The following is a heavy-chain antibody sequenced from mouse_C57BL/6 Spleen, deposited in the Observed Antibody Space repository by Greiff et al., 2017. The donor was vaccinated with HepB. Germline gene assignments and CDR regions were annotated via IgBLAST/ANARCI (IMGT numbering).Heavy chain of an antibody. CDR2: IYPRSGNT. Sequence: QVQLQQSGAELARPGASVKLSCKASGYTFTSYGISWVKQRTGQGLEWIGEIYPRSGNTYYNEKFKGKATLTADKSSSKAYMELRSLTSEDSAVYFCARYGDYDGTKLAYWGQGTLVTVSA. D-gene: IGHD2-4*01. CDR3: ARYGDYDGTKLAY. J-gene: IGHJ3*01. V-gene: IGHV1-81*01. CDR1: GYTFTSYG.